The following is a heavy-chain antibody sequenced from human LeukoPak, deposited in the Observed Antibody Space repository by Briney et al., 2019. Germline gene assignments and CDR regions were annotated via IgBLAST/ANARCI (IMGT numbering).Heavy chain of an antibody. CDR3: ARIIVDTAMVNLDAGRWYFDL. CDR2: IYPGDSDT. J-gene: IGHJ2*01. CDR1: GYSFTSYW. Sequence: GESLKISCKGSGYSFTSYWIGWVRQMPGKGLEWMGIIYPGDSDTRYSPSFQGQVTISADKSISTAYLQWSSLKASDTAMYYCARIIVDTAMVNLDAGRWYFDLWGRGTLVTVSS. D-gene: IGHD5-18*01. V-gene: IGHV5-51*01.